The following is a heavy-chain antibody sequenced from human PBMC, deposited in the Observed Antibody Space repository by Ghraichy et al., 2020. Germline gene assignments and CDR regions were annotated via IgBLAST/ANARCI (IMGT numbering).Heavy chain of an antibody. J-gene: IGHJ6*02. CDR2: MNPNSGKT. CDR3: ARGTGAGGMDV. D-gene: IGHD4-17*01. CDR1: GYSFTSSD. Sequence: ASVKVSCKASGYSFTSSDINWVRQATVQGLEWMGWMNPNSGKTGYAQKFQGRITLTKDTSIRTAHMELSSLRSEDTAMYYCARGTGAGGMDVWGQGTTVIVAS. V-gene: IGHV1-8*01.